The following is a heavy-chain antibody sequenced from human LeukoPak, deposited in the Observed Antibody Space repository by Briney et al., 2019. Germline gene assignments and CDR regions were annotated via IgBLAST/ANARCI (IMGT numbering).Heavy chain of an antibody. V-gene: IGHV5-51*01. CDR1: GYSFTSYW. J-gene: IGHJ5*02. CDR2: IYPGDSDT. D-gene: IGHD5-24*01. CDR3: ARQVAAGAQRDGDWFDP. Sequence: GESLKISCKGSGYSFTSYWIGWVRQMPGKGLEWMGIIYPGDSDTRYSPSFQAQVTISADKSISTAYLQWSSLKASDTDMYHCARQVAAGAQRDGDWFDPWGRGTLVTVSS.